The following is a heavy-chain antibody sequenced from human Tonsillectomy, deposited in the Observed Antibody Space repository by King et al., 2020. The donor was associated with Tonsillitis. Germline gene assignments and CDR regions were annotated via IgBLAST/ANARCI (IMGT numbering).Heavy chain of an antibody. CDR2: IHQDGHSQ. CDR3: ARGQDLVHTETDFYYGMDV. Sequence: QLVQSGGGLVQPGGSLRLSCAASGFTFTDYWMNWVRLTPGKGLEWVANIHQDGHSQNYMDSVRGRFIIFRDNARNFVFLQMNSLRAEDAAVYYCARGQDLVHTETDFYYGMDVWGQGTTVTVSS. V-gene: IGHV3-7*05. CDR1: GFTFTDYW. D-gene: IGHD1-26*01. J-gene: IGHJ6*02.